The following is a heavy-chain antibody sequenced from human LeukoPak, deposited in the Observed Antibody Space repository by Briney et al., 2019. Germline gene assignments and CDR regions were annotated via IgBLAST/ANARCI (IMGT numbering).Heavy chain of an antibody. CDR1: GYSISSGYY. J-gene: IGHJ6*03. Sequence: SETLSLTCTVSGYSISSGYYWGWIRQPPGKGLEWIGSIYYSGSTYYNPSLKSRVTTSLDTSKNQVSLELSSVTAADTAVYYCARGSGEQWLAYYYYYYMDVWGKGTTVTISS. CDR3: ARGSGEQWLAYYYYYYMDV. CDR2: IYYSGST. D-gene: IGHD6-19*01. V-gene: IGHV4-38-2*02.